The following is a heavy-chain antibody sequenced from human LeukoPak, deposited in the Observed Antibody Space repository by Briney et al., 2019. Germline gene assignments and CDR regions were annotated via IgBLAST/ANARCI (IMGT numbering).Heavy chain of an antibody. J-gene: IGHJ4*02. CDR3: ARELVGTTWGDFEY. CDR1: GYTFTSYA. Sequence: ASVKVSCKASGYTFTSYAMNWVRQAPGQGPEWMGWINTNTENTTYAQGFTGRFVFSLDTSVSTAYLQISSLKAEDTAVYFCARELVGTTWGDFEYWGQGTLVTVSS. V-gene: IGHV7-4-1*02. D-gene: IGHD1-1*01. CDR2: INTNTENT.